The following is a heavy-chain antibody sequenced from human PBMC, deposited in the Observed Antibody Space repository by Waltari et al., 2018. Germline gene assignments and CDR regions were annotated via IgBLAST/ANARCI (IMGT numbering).Heavy chain of an antibody. V-gene: IGHV1-69*12. Sequence: QVQLVQSGAEVKKPGSSVKVSCQASGGTFSSYAISWVRQAPGQGLEWRGGIIPIFGTANYAQKFQGRVTITADESTSTAYMELSSLRSEDTAVYYCARVGGKYCSSTSCPFDYWGQGTLVTVSS. CDR1: GGTFSSYA. J-gene: IGHJ4*02. CDR2: IIPIFGTA. D-gene: IGHD2-2*01. CDR3: ARVGGKYCSSTSCPFDY.